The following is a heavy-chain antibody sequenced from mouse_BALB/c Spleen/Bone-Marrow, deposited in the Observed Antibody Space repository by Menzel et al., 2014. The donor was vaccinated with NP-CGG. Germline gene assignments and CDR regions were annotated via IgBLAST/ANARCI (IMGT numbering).Heavy chain of an antibody. Sequence: VQLVESGPGLVAPSQSLSITCTVSGFSLTSYGVHWVRQPPGKGLEWLGVIWAGGSTNYNSALMSRLSISKDNSKSQVFLKMNSLQTDDTAMYYRARDWLRRAMDYWGQGTSVTVSS. V-gene: IGHV2-9*02. CDR2: IWAGGST. D-gene: IGHD2-2*01. CDR3: ARDWLRRAMDY. CDR1: GFSLTSYG. J-gene: IGHJ4*01.